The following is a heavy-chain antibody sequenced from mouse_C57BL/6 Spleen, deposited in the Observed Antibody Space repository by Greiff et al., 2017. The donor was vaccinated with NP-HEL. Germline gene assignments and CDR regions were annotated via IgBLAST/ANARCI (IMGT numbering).Heavy chain of an antibody. Sequence: VQLQQSGAELVRPGSSVKLSCKASGYTFTSYWMHWVKQRPIQGLEWIGNIDPSDSETHYNQKFKDKATLTVDKSSSTAYMQLSSLTSEDSAVYYCARSVYGNYFDYWGQSTTLTVSS. V-gene: IGHV1-52*01. CDR1: GYTFTSYW. J-gene: IGHJ2*01. CDR3: ARSVYGNYFDY. D-gene: IGHD2-1*01. CDR2: IDPSDSET.